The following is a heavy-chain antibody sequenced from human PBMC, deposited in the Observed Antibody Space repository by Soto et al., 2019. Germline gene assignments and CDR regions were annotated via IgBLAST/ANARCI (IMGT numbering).Heavy chain of an antibody. D-gene: IGHD1-7*01. V-gene: IGHV3-33*01. CDR3: ARVSRNYHPEGYYYYYGMDV. Sequence: VGSLRLSCAASGFTFSSYGMHWVRQAPGKGLEWVAVIWYDGSNKYYADSVKGRFTISRDNSKNTLYLQMNSLRAEDTAVYYCARVSRNYHPEGYYYYYGMDVWGQGTTVTVSS. CDR1: GFTFSSYG. J-gene: IGHJ6*02. CDR2: IWYDGSNK.